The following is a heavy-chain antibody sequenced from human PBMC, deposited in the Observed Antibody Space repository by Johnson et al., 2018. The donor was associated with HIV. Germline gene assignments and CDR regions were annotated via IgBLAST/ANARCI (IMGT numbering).Heavy chain of an antibody. V-gene: IGHV3-66*01. CDR2: IHSGGST. J-gene: IGHJ3*01. Sequence: VQLVESGGGLVQPGGSLRLSCAASAFTVSSNHMTWVRQAPGKGLEWVSVIHSGGSTNYADSVKGRFTISRDNSKNTLYLQMNSLRAEDTAVYYCARVTKYYFDGSVDGFDVWGQGTVVTVSS. CDR1: AFTVSSNH. CDR3: ARVTKYYFDGSVDGFDV. D-gene: IGHD3-22*01.